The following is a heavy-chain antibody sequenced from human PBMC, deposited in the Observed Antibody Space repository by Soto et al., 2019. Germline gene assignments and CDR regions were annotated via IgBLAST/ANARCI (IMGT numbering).Heavy chain of an antibody. CDR3: AKGGGYYGSGSYYNPPLDY. Sequence: SETLSLTCTVSAGSINSYFWSWIRQAPGKGLEWIGYISYGGSTNYNPSLKSRVTISVDTSKNQFSLKLTSVTAADTAVYYCAKGGGYYGSGSYYNPPLDYWGQGTLVTVSS. CDR1: AGSINSYF. D-gene: IGHD3-10*01. J-gene: IGHJ4*02. V-gene: IGHV4-59*01. CDR2: ISYGGST.